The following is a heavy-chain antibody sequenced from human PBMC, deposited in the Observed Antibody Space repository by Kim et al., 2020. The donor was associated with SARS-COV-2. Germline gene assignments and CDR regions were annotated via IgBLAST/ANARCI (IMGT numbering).Heavy chain of an antibody. CDR2: T. CDR3: ARELEGWFDP. V-gene: IGHV4-31*02. Sequence: TYHNPPRQSRVTISVDTSKNQFSLKLSSVTAADTAVYYCARELEGWFDPWGQGTLVTVSS. D-gene: IGHD1-1*01. J-gene: IGHJ5*02.